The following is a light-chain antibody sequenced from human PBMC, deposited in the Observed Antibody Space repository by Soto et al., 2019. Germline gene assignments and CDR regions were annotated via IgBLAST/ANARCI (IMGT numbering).Light chain of an antibody. CDR1: SSDVGGYNY. V-gene: IGLV2-8*01. CDR2: EVS. Sequence: QSALTQPPSASGSPGQSVTISCSGTSSDVGGYNYVSWHQQHPGKAPKLMIYEVSKRPSGVPDRFSGSKSGNTASLIVSGLQSVDEAHYHCSTYSGSNNFVFGTG. CDR3: STYSGSNNFV. J-gene: IGLJ1*01.